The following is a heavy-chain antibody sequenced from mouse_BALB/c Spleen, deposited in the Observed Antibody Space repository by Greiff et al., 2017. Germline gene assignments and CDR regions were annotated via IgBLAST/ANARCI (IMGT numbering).Heavy chain of an antibody. D-gene: IGHD4-1*01. J-gene: IGHJ4*01. CDR1: GFTFSSYG. CDR2: ISSGGSYT. V-gene: IGHV5-6*01. Sequence: EVQVVESGGDLVKPGGSLKLSCAASGFTFSSYGMSWVRQTPDKRLEWVATISSGGSYTYYPDSVKGRFTISRDNAKNTLYLQMSSLKSEDTAMYYCARQVLTDAMDYWGQGTSVTVSS. CDR3: ARQVLTDAMDY.